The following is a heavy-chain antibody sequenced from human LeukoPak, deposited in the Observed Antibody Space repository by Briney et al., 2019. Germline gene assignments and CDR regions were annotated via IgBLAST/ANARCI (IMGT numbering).Heavy chain of an antibody. CDR2: FDPEDGET. V-gene: IGHV1-24*01. Sequence: ASVKVSCKVSGYTLTELSMHWVRQAPGKGLEWMGGFDPEDGETIYAQKFQGRVTMTEDTSTDTAYMELSSLRSDDTAVYYCARSPDYYGSGSPFFFDYWGQGTLVTVSS. J-gene: IGHJ4*02. CDR1: GYTLTELS. CDR3: ARSPDYYGSGSPFFFDY. D-gene: IGHD3-10*01.